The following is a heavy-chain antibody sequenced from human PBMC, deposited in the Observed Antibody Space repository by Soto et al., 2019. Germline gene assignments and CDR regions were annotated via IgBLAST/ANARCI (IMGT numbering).Heavy chain of an antibody. V-gene: IGHV3-48*02. CDR2: ISSSSSTI. D-gene: IGHD3-9*01. Sequence: GGSLRLSCAASGFTFSSYSMNWVRQAPGKGLEWVSYISSSSSTIYYADSVRGRFTISRDNAKNSLYLQMNSLRDEDTAVYYCARDITIFLIGGMDVWGQGTTVTVSS. J-gene: IGHJ6*02. CDR1: GFTFSSYS. CDR3: ARDITIFLIGGMDV.